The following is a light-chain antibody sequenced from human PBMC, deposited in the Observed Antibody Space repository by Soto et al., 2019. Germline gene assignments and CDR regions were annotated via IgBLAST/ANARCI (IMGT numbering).Light chain of an antibody. V-gene: IGKV3-11*01. Sequence: ETVFSQPPSTLSLSPGERATLSCRASQSVSSYLAWYQQKPGQAPRLLIYDASNRATGIPARFSGSGSGTDFTLTISSLEPEDFAVYYCQQRSNWLTFGGGTKVDI. CDR2: DAS. CDR1: QSVSSY. J-gene: IGKJ4*01. CDR3: QQRSNWLT.